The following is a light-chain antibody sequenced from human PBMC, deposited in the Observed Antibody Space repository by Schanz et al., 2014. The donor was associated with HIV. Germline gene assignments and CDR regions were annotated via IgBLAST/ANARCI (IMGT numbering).Light chain of an antibody. J-gene: IGKJ2*01. Sequence: AIQLTQSPSSLSASVGDRVTITCRASLDISSYLAWYQQKPGKAPKVLIYKASSLESGVPSRFSGSGSGTEFTLTISSLQPDDFATYYCQKYNGVPYTFGQGTKLEI. CDR2: KAS. CDR3: QKYNGVPYT. CDR1: LDISSY. V-gene: IGKV1-13*02.